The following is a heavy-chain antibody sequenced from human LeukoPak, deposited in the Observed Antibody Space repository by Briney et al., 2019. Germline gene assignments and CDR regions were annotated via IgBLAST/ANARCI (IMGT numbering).Heavy chain of an antibody. CDR3: ASVYDIFYGMDV. Sequence: GAAVKVSCTAYGYTFTCYDINWVRQATGQGLWWVGLINPNSGNAGYAQKIQGRVTMTRNTSINTGYMELSSLRSEDTAVYYCASVYDIFYGMDVWGQGTTVTVSS. D-gene: IGHD3-9*01. CDR1: GYTFTCYD. J-gene: IGHJ6*02. CDR2: INPNSGNA. V-gene: IGHV1-8*02.